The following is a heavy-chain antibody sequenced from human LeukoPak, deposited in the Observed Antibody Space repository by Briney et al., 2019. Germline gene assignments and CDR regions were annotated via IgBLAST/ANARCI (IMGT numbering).Heavy chain of an antibody. CDR1: GGSFSGYY. V-gene: IGHV4-34*01. CDR3: ARGLYRRSRRSMVRGVNYYFDY. D-gene: IGHD3-10*01. CDR2: INHSGST. Sequence: SETLSLTCAVYGGSFSGYYWSWIRQPPGKGLEWIGEINHSGSTNYNPSLKSRVTISVDTSKNQFSLKLSSVTAADTAVYYCARGLYRRSRRSMVRGVNYYFDYWGQGTLVTVSS. J-gene: IGHJ4*02.